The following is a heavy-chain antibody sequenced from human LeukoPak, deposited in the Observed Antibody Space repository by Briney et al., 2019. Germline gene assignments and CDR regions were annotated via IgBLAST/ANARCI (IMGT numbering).Heavy chain of an antibody. J-gene: IGHJ4*02. CDR2: ISGSGGST. V-gene: IGHV3-23*01. CDR1: GFAFSSYG. CDR3: AKRMATGDFDY. Sequence: GGSLRLSCAASGFAFSSYGMTWVRQAPGKGLEWVSAISGSGGSTYYADSVKGRFTISRDNSKNTLYLQMNSLRAEDTAVYYCAKRMATGDFDYWGQGTLVTVSS. D-gene: IGHD7-27*01.